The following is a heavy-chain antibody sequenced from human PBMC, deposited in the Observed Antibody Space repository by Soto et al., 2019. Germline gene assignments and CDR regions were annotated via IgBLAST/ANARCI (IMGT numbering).Heavy chain of an antibody. CDR3: AREARSIAAAGTRATTFDY. J-gene: IGHJ4*02. Sequence: KLSETLSLTCTVSGGSISSGGYYWSWIRQHPGKGLEWIGYIYYSGSTYYNPSLKSRVTISVDTSKNQFSLKLSSVTAADTAVYYCAREARSIAAAGTRATTFDYWGQGTLVTVSS. D-gene: IGHD6-13*01. CDR2: IYYSGST. CDR1: GGSISSGGYY. V-gene: IGHV4-31*03.